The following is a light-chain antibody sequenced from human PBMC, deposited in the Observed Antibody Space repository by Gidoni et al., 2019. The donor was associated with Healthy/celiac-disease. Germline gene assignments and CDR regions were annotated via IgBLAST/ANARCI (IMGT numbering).Light chain of an antibody. CDR2: AAS. V-gene: IGKV1-39*01. CDR3: QQCYSTPRT. J-gene: IGKJ1*01. CDR1: QIISSY. Sequence: DIEMTQSPSSLSASVGDRVTTTGRTNQIISSYLNWYQQKPGQAPKLLIYAASSLQSGVPSRFSGSGSGTDFTLTISSLQPEDFAAYYCQQCYSTPRTFGQGTKVEIK.